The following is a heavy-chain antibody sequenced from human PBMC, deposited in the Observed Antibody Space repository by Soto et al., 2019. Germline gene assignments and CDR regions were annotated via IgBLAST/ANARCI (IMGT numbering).Heavy chain of an antibody. CDR1: GFTFSSYG. J-gene: IGHJ4*02. CDR2: IWYDGSNK. D-gene: IGHD3-3*01. Sequence: GGSLRLSCAASGFTFSSYGMHWVRQAPGKGLEWVAVIWYDGSNKYYADSVKGRFTISRDNSKNTLYLQMNSLRAEDTAVYYCARDLQQHEPITIFDYWGQGTLVTVSS. V-gene: IGHV3-33*01. CDR3: ARDLQQHEPITIFDY.